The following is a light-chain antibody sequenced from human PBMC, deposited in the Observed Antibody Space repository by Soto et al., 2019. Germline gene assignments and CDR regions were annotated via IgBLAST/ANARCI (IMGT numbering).Light chain of an antibody. Sequence: QSALTQPASVSGSPGQSITISCTGTSSDVGGYNYVSWYQQHPGKAPKLMIYDVSNRPSGVSNRFSGSKSGNTASLTISGLQAEDEADYYCSSYTISSTLYVLGTGTKLTVL. J-gene: IGLJ1*01. CDR2: DVS. CDR3: SSYTISSTLYV. V-gene: IGLV2-14*01. CDR1: SSDVGGYNY.